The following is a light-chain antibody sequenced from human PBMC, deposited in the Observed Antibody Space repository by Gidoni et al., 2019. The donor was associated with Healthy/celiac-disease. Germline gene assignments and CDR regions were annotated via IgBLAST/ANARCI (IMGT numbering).Light chain of an antibody. J-gene: IGLJ1*01. Sequence: SSELTQDPAVSVALGQTVRITCQGDSLRSYYASWYQQKPGQAPVLVIYSKNNRPSGIPERFSGSSSGNTASLTVTGAQAEDETDYYCNSRDSSGNHLKVFGTGTKVTVL. CDR1: SLRSYY. CDR2: SKN. CDR3: NSRDSSGNHLKV. V-gene: IGLV3-19*01.